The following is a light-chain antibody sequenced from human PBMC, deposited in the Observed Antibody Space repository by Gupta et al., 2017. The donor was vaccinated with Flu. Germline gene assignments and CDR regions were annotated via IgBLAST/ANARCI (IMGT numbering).Light chain of an antibody. CDR1: SSNIGSNY. CDR2: RSN. Sequence: SSSNIGSNYVYWYQQLPGTAPKLLIYRSNQRPSGVTDRFSGSKSGTAASLAISGLRSEDETDYYCATWDVSLSGWVFGGGTKLTVL. V-gene: IGLV1-47*01. J-gene: IGLJ3*02. CDR3: ATWDVSLSGWV.